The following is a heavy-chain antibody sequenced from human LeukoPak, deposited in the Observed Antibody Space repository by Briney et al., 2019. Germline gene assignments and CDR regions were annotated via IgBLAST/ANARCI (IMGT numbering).Heavy chain of an antibody. J-gene: IGHJ4*02. V-gene: IGHV3-7*01. D-gene: IGHD6-19*01. Sequence: GRSLRLSCAASGFTFDDYAMHWVRQAPGKGLEWVANIKEDGSEKYYVDSVKGRFTISRDNAKNSLYLQMISLRAEDTAVYYCARDLAVADTPLGYWGQGTLVTVSS. CDR3: ARDLAVADTPLGY. CDR2: IKEDGSEK. CDR1: GFTFDDYA.